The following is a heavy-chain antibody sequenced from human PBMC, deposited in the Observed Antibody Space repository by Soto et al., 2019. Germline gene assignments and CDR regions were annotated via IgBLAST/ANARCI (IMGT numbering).Heavy chain of an antibody. V-gene: IGHV2-5*02. CDR3: IQSRCGGECLHSYASYYYYGMDV. CDR2: IYWDDDK. D-gene: IGHD2-21*01. J-gene: IGHJ6*02. Sequence: QITLKESGPTLVKPTQPLTLTCTFSAFSLSTGGVGVGWIRQPPGKALEWLALIYWDDDKRYSPSLRSRLTITKDTSKNQVVLTMPNMNSVDTATYYCIQSRCGGECLHSYASYYYYGMDVWGQGTTVTVSS. CDR1: AFSLSTGGVG.